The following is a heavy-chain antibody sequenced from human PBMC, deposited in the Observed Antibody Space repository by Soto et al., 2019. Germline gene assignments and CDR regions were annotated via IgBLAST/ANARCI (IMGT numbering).Heavy chain of an antibody. Sequence: GGSLRLSCAASGFTFSSYSMNWVRQAPGKGLEWVSCISSSSSYIYYADSVKGRFTISRDNAKNSVYLQMNSLRAEDTAVYCCTRDSAGTTQSVRFDPWGQGTLVTVSS. V-gene: IGHV3-21*03. CDR1: GFTFSSYS. CDR2: ISSSSSYI. CDR3: TRDSAGTTQSVRFDP. J-gene: IGHJ5*02. D-gene: IGHD1-7*01.